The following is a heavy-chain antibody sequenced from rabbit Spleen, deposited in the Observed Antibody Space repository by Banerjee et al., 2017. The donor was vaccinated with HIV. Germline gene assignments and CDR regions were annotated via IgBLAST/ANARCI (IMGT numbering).Heavy chain of an antibody. D-gene: IGHD8-1*01. V-gene: IGHV1S45*01. CDR3: ARDAGTSFSTYGMDL. CDR1: GVSFNDKDV. Sequence: QEQLEESGGGLVKPEGSLTLTCKASGVSFNDKDVMCWVRQAPGKGLEWIACIDTGSSGSTYSATWAKGRFTISKTSSTTVTLQMTSLTAADTATYFCARDAGTSFSTYGMDLWGQGTLVTVS. CDR2: IDTGSSGST. J-gene: IGHJ6*01.